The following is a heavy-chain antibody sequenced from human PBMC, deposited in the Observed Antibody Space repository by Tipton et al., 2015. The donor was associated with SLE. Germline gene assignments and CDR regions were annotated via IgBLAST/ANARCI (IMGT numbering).Heavy chain of an antibody. CDR3: TSVGY. CDR2: MWHDGGNK. Sequence: SLRLSCAASGFTFSTYAMTWVRQAPGKGLEWVAVMWHDGGNKYYGDSVKGRFTISRDNSKNTLYLQMNSLRAEDTAVYYCTSVGYWGQGTLVTVSS. CDR1: GFTFSTYA. V-gene: IGHV3-33*08. D-gene: IGHD1-26*01. J-gene: IGHJ4*02.